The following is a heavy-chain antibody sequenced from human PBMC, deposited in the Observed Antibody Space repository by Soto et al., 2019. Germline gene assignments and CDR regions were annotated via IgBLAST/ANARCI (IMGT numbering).Heavy chain of an antibody. V-gene: IGHV3-23*01. CDR3: ARRARTATTNWGDFDI. CDR2: ISYSADKT. J-gene: IGHJ3*02. CDR1: GFTFSNYV. D-gene: IGHD1-7*01. Sequence: EVQLLESGGGLVQPGGSLRLSCAASGFTFSNYVMNWVRQAPGKGLEWVSTISYSADKTFYADSVKGRFTISRDNSRDTLFLQMNSLRADDAAVYYCARRARTATTNWGDFDIWGQGTMVTVSS.